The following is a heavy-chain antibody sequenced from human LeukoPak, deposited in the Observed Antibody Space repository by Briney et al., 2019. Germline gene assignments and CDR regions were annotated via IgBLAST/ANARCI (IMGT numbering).Heavy chain of an antibody. J-gene: IGHJ3*02. Sequence: GRSLRLSCAASGFTFDDYAMHWARQAPAKGLEWVSGISWNSGSIGYADSVKGRFTISRDNAKNSLYLQMNSLRAEDTALYYCAKDMKDYYDSSGYPDAFDIWGQGTMVTVSS. V-gene: IGHV3-9*01. CDR3: AKDMKDYYDSSGYPDAFDI. D-gene: IGHD3-22*01. CDR1: GFTFDDYA. CDR2: ISWNSGSI.